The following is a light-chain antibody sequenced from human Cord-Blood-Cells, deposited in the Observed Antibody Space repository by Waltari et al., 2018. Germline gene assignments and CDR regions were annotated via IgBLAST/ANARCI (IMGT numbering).Light chain of an antibody. J-gene: IGLJ3*02. CDR3: ISYTSSSTWV. V-gene: IGLV2-14*03. CDR1: SSDVGGYNY. CDR2: DVS. Sequence: QSALTQPASVSGSPGQSITISCTGPSSDVGGYNYFSWYQQHPGKAPKLLIYDVSNRPSGVSNRFSCSKSGNTASLTISGLQAEDEADYYCISYTSSSTWVFGGGTKLTVL.